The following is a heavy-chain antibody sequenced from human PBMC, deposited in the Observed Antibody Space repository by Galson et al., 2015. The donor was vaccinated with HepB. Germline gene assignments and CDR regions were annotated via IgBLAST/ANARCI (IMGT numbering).Heavy chain of an antibody. CDR2: ISSGSSTI. V-gene: IGHV3-48*04. Sequence: SLRLSCAASGFTFSSYSMNWARQAPGKGLGWVSYISSGSSTIYYADSVKGRFTISRDNAKNSLSLQMNSLRAEDTAVHYCARSRRGADLFDYWGQGTLVTVSS. CDR1: GFTFSSYS. D-gene: IGHD3-10*01. J-gene: IGHJ4*02. CDR3: ARSRRGADLFDY.